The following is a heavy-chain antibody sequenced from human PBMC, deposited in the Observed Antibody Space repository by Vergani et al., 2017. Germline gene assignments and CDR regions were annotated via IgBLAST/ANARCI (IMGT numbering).Heavy chain of an antibody. Sequence: EVQLLESGGGLVQPGGSLRLTCVASEFTFSNYAMNWVRQAPGKGLEWVSGISGSGVSGYYTDSVKGRFTISRDNSKNMLFLQMNNLRTEDTAIYYCAKQYFVSGNDLFDSWGQGTLVTVSS. CDR2: ISGSGVSG. V-gene: IGHV3-23*01. D-gene: IGHD3-9*01. CDR3: AKQYFVSGNDLFDS. J-gene: IGHJ5*01. CDR1: EFTFSNYA.